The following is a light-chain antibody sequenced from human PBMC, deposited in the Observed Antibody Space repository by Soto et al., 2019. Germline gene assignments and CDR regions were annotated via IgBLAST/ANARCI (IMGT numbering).Light chain of an antibody. J-gene: IGLJ2*01. CDR2: EVS. Sequence: QSALTQPPSASGSPGHSVTISCTGTSSDVGGYNYVSWYQQHPGKAPKLIIYEVSKRPSGVPDRFSGSKSGNTASLTVSGLQAEDEADYYCSSYAASNNFVFGGGTKVTVL. V-gene: IGLV2-8*01. CDR3: SSYAASNNFV. CDR1: SSDVGGYNY.